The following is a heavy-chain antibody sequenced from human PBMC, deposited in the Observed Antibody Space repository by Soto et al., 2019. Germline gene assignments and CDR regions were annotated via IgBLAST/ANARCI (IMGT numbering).Heavy chain of an antibody. D-gene: IGHD1-1*01. CDR3: ARAFRVSQLGAFDT. CDR2: ISSSGTSI. J-gene: IGHJ3*02. Sequence: HPGGSLRLSCAASGFTFSSHEMGWVRQAPGKGLEWVSYISSSGTSIYYTASVKGRFTSSRDNARNSLYLQMNSLRAEDTAVYYCARAFRVSQLGAFDTWGQGTMVTVSS. CDR1: GFTFSSHE. V-gene: IGHV3-48*03.